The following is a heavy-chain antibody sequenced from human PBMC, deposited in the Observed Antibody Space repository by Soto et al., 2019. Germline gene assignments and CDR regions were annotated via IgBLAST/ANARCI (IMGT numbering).Heavy chain of an antibody. CDR2: ISGSGGST. CDR3: ATRMNWFDP. V-gene: IGHV3-23*01. Sequence: WGSLRLSCAASGFTFISYAISLFRHAPGKGLEWVSAISGSGGSTYYADSVKGRFTISRDNSKNTLYLQMNSLRAEDTAVYYCATRMNWFDPWGQGTLVTVSS. CDR1: GFTFISYA. J-gene: IGHJ5*02.